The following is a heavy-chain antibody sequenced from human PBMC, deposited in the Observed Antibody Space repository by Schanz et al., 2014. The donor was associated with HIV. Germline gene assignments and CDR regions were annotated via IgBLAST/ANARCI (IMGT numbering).Heavy chain of an antibody. J-gene: IGHJ4*02. D-gene: IGHD3-22*01. CDR3: AKPEYDSRGNSQSHFDY. CDR1: GFTFNNYA. CDR2: ISESGGRT. V-gene: IGHV3-23*01. Sequence: EVQLLASGGGLVQPGGSLRLSCAASGFTFNNYAMTWVRQAPGKGLEWVSSISESGGRTYYADSVNGRFTISRDNSKNTLYLQMTTLRIDDTAVYYCAKPEYDSRGNSQSHFDYWGQGTLVTVSS.